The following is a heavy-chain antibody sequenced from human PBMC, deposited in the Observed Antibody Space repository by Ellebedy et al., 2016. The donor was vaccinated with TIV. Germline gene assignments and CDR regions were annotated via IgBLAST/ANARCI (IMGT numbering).Heavy chain of an antibody. Sequence: ETLSLTXAISGGSIISSNWWTCVRQAPGKGLEWVANIKQDGNEKYYVDSVKGRFTISRDNAKNSVYLQMDNLRVEDTAVYYCASPSDYGGNPEDYWGQGTLVTVSS. D-gene: IGHD4-23*01. CDR1: GGSIISSNW. CDR3: ASPSDYGGNPEDY. J-gene: IGHJ4*01. CDR2: IKQDGNEK. V-gene: IGHV3-7*01.